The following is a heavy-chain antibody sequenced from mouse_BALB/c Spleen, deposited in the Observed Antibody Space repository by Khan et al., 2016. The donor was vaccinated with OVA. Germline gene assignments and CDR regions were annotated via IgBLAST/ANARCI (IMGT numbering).Heavy chain of an antibody. J-gene: IGHJ2*01. CDR3: ATSYFYGYDFVY. CDR2: ISSDSNTI. D-gene: IGHD1-1*01. CDR1: GFTFTSYG. Sequence: EVELVESGGGLVQSGGSRKLSCAASGFTFTSYGMHWIRQAPEKGLEWVAYISSDSNTIYYADTVKGRFTISRDTPKNTLFLQMTSLRSGDTAMYFCATSYFYGYDFVYWGQGTTLTVSS. V-gene: IGHV5-17*02.